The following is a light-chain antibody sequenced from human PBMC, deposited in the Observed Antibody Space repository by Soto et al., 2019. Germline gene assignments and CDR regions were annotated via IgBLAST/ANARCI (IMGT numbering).Light chain of an antibody. CDR2: DAS. Sequence: DIQMTQSPSSLSASVGDRVTVTCRASQDIGNYLCWYQQKLGKAPKLLIYDASYLEAGVPSRFTGSRSGTGFTFTISTLQPEDIATYYCQQYHSLPRTFGQGTKVDI. J-gene: IGKJ1*01. V-gene: IGKV1-33*01. CDR1: QDIGNY. CDR3: QQYHSLPRT.